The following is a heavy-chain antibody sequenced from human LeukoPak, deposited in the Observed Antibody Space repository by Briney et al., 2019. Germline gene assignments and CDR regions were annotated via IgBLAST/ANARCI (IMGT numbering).Heavy chain of an antibody. CDR3: ARVRGYYDSSGPRDY. Sequence: GASVKVSCKASGYTFTSYGISWVRQAPGQGLECMGWISAYNGNTNYAQKLQGRVTMTTDTSTSTAYMELRSLRSDDTAVYYCARVRGYYDSSGPRDYWGQGTLVTVSS. CDR2: ISAYNGNT. J-gene: IGHJ4*02. CDR1: GYTFTSYG. D-gene: IGHD3-22*01. V-gene: IGHV1-18*01.